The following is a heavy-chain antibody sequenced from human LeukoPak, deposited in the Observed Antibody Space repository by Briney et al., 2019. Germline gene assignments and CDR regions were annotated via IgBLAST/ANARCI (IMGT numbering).Heavy chain of an antibody. J-gene: IGHJ4*02. CDR2: INPDGSTT. CDR3: ARGRYGDYH. D-gene: IGHD4-17*01. V-gene: IGHV3-74*01. CDR1: GFTFTNYW. Sequence: GGSLRLSCAASGFTFTNYWMFWVRQAPGKGLVWVSGINPDGSTTTYADSVKGRFTISRENAKSTLYLHMNILRVEDTAVYYCARGRYGDYHWGQGVLVTVSS.